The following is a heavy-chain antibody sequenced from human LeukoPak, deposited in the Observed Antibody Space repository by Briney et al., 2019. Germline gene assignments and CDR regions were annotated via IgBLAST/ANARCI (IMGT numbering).Heavy chain of an antibody. CDR1: GFTFSSYN. CDR3: AKHHYSSSRDYFDY. Sequence: GGSLRLSCAASGFTFSSYNMNWARQAPGKGLEWVSYMSGSSNYIYYADSVKGRFIISRDNSRNTLFLQMNSLRAEDTAVYYCAKHHYSSSRDYFDYWGQGTLVTVSS. V-gene: IGHV3-21*04. J-gene: IGHJ4*02. CDR2: MSGSSNYI. D-gene: IGHD6-13*01.